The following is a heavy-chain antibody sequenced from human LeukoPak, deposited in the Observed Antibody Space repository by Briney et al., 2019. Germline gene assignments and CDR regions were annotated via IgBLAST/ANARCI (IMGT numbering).Heavy chain of an antibody. CDR3: ATLPPSRYSSGWYYFDY. CDR1: GYTFTSYA. V-gene: IGHV7-4-1*02. J-gene: IGHJ4*02. CDR2: INTNTGNP. Sequence: ASVKVSCKASGYTFTSYAMNWVRQAPGQGLEWMGWINTNTGNPTYAQGFTGRFVFSLDTSVSTAYLQISSLKAEDTAVYCCATLPPSRYSSGWYYFDYWGQGTLVTVSS. D-gene: IGHD6-19*01.